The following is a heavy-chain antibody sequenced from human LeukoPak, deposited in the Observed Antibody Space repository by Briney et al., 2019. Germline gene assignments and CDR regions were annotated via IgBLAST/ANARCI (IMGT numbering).Heavy chain of an antibody. CDR1: GFTFSSYG. CDR3: AKRDTAMATFGY. V-gene: IGHV3-23*01. CDR2: ISGSGGST. Sequence: GGSLRLSCAASGFTFSSYGMSWVRQAPGKGLEWVSAISGSGGSTYYADPVKGRFTISRDNSKNTLYLQMNSLRAEDTAVYYCAKRDTAMATFGYWGQGTLVTVSS. D-gene: IGHD5-18*01. J-gene: IGHJ4*02.